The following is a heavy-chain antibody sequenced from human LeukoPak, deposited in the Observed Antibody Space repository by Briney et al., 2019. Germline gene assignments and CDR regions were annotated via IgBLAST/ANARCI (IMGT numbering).Heavy chain of an antibody. Sequence: ASVKVSCKASGYTFTGYYMHWVRQAPGQGLEWMGWINPNSGGTNYAQKFQGWVTMTRDTSISTAYMELSRLRSDDTAVYYCARGSSTSRIAVAGTRYYFDYWGQGTLVTVSS. J-gene: IGHJ4*02. CDR1: GYTFTGYY. D-gene: IGHD6-19*01. V-gene: IGHV1-2*04. CDR2: INPNSGGT. CDR3: ARGSSTSRIAVAGTRYYFDY.